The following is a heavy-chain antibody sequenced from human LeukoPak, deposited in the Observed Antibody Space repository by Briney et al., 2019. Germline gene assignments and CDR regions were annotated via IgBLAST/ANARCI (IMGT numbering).Heavy chain of an antibody. CDR2: IYTSGST. D-gene: IGHD4-17*01. Sequence: PSETLSLTCTVSGGSISSYYWSWIRQPAGKGLEWIGRIYTSGSTNYNPSLKSRVTMSVDTSKNQFSLKLSSVTAADTAVYYCARDFRLYGDYEGYYFDYWGQGTLVTVSS. V-gene: IGHV4-4*07. CDR1: GGSISSYY. J-gene: IGHJ4*02. CDR3: ARDFRLYGDYEGYYFDY.